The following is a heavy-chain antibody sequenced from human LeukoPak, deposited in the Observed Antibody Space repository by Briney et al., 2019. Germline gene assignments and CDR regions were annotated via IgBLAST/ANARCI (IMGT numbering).Heavy chain of an antibody. D-gene: IGHD3-10*01. V-gene: IGHV3-11*03. CDR1: GFTFSDYY. J-gene: IGHJ3*02. CDR3: ARHYYGSGSYYSNAFDI. Sequence: GGSLRLSCAASGFTFSDYYMSWIRQAPGKGLEWVSYTSSSSSYTNYASSVKGRFTISRDNAKNSLYLQMNSLRAEDTAVYYCARHYYGSGSYYSNAFDIWGQGTMVTVSS. CDR2: TSSSSSYT.